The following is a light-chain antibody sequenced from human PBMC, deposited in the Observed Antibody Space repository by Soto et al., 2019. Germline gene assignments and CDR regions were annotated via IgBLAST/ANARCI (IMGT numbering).Light chain of an antibody. CDR2: DVS. Sequence: QSALTQPASVSGSPGQSITISCTGTSSDVGGYSYVSWYQQLPGKAPKLMIYDVSDRPSGVSNRFSGSKSGNTASLTISGPQAEDEADYYCSSYTSSSLYVFGTGTKLTVL. CDR1: SSDVGGYSY. CDR3: SSYTSSSLYV. V-gene: IGLV2-14*01. J-gene: IGLJ1*01.